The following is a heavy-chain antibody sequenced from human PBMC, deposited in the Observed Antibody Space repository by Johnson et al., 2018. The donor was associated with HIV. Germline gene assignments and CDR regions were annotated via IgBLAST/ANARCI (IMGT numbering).Heavy chain of an antibody. CDR3: AKDVGNFWPDAFDI. CDR2: ISDYGAGT. CDR1: GFTFSTYG. D-gene: IGHD1-26*01. Sequence: VQLVESGRGVVQPGRSLRLSCAASGFTFSTYGMHWVRQAPGKGLECVSGISDYGAGTYYADSVRGRLTISRDNSKNTVYLQMSSLRAEDTAVYYCAKDVGNFWPDAFDIWGQGTMVTVSS. V-gene: IGHV3-64*07. J-gene: IGHJ3*02.